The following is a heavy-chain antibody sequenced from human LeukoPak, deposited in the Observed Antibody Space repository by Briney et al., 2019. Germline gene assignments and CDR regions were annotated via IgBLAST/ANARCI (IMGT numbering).Heavy chain of an antibody. CDR3: ARQRILAPGYFDL. CDR1: GFTFSSYG. V-gene: IGHV3-33*01. Sequence: GGSLRLSCAASGFTFSSYGMHWVRQAPGKGLEWVAVIWYDGSNKYYADSVKGRFTISRDDSKNTLYLQMNSLRAEDTAVYYFARQRILAPGYFDLWGRGTLVTVSS. J-gene: IGHJ2*01. CDR2: IWYDGSNK. D-gene: IGHD5-12*01.